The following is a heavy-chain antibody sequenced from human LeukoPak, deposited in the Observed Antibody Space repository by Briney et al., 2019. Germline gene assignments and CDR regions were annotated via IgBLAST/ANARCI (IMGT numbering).Heavy chain of an antibody. CDR3: ASHPEVPLTLGGWGLAS. CDR1: GFTFSSYS. D-gene: IGHD3-16*01. J-gene: IGHJ5*02. V-gene: IGHV3-21*01. Sequence: PGGSLRLSCAASGFTFSSYSMNWVRQAPGKGLEWVSSISSSSSYIYYADSVKGRFTISRDNAKNSLYLQMNSLRAEDTAVYYCASHPEVPLTLGGWGLASWGQGTLVTVSS. CDR2: ISSSSSYI.